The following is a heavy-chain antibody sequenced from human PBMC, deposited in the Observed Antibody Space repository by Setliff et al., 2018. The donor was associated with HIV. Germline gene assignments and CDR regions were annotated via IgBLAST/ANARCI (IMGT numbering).Heavy chain of an antibody. CDR1: GYTFTSYN. Sequence: ASVMVSCKASGYTFTSYNMHWVRQAPGQRLEWMGWINAGNGNTKYSQKFQGRVTITADESTSTAYMELSSLRSEDTAVYYCARDRSNYVGLDAFDIWGQGTMVTVSS. D-gene: IGHD4-4*01. CDR3: ARDRSNYVGLDAFDI. J-gene: IGHJ3*02. V-gene: IGHV1-3*01. CDR2: INAGNGNT.